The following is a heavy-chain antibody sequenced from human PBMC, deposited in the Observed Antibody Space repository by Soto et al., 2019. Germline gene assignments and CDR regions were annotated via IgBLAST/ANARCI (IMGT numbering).Heavy chain of an antibody. Sequence: EVLLVESGGGLVQPGGSLTLSCAASRFTFGSYWMNWVRQAPGKGLEWVANIKGDGSEKYYVDSVEGRFTISRDNTKNSLDLQMNSLRVEDTAVYYCAAGFPPDFWGRGTLVTVSS. D-gene: IGHD3-10*01. CDR2: IKGDGSEK. CDR3: AAGFPPDF. CDR1: RFTFGSYW. J-gene: IGHJ4*02. V-gene: IGHV3-7*01.